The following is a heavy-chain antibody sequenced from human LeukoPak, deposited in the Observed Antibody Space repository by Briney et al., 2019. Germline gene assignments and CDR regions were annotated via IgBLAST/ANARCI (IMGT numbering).Heavy chain of an antibody. J-gene: IGHJ4*02. CDR1: GFSLRTSGVG. Sequence: SGPTPVNPTQTLTLTCTFSGFSLRTSGVGVGWIRQPPGKALEWLALIYWDDDKRYRPSLKSRLTITKDTSKNQVVLTMTYVDPVDTATYYCAHKTSENYYFDYWGQGTLVTVSS. V-gene: IGHV2-5*02. D-gene: IGHD1-7*01. CDR2: IYWDDDK. CDR3: AHKTSENYYFDY.